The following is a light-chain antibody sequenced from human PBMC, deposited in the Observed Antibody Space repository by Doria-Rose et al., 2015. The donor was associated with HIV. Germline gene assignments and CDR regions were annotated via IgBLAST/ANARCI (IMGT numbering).Light chain of an antibody. CDR3: HQCGTSWT. Sequence: TQSPGTLSLSPGERATLSCRASQSFSGTYLALYQQNPGQAPSLLIYDGSSRATGIQDRFSASGSGTDFTLTINRLEPEDFALYYCHQCGTSWTFGQGTKVEI. J-gene: IGKJ1*01. CDR1: QSFSGTY. CDR2: DGS. V-gene: IGKV3-20*01.